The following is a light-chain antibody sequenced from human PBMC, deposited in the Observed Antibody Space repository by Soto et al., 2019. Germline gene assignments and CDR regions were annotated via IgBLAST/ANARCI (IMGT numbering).Light chain of an antibody. CDR1: SSDVGAYDF. J-gene: IGLJ1*01. Sequence: QSVLTQPASVSGSPGQSITISCTGTSSDVGAYDFVSWYQQHPDKAPKLMIYEVSNRPSGVSNRFSGSKSVNTATLTISGLQVEDGADYYCSSYTSSSPRVFGTGTKVTV. CDR2: EVS. V-gene: IGLV2-14*03. CDR3: SSYTSSSPRV.